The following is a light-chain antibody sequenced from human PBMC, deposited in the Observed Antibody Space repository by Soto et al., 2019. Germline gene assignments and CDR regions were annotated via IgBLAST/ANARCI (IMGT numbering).Light chain of an antibody. CDR1: SSDIGTYDH. J-gene: IGLJ1*01. CDR3: ISYTVSRSYV. CDR2: SVS. Sequence: QSVLAQPASVSGSPGQSITISCSGTSSDIGTYDHVAWFQQFPGKTPKLMIYSVSHRPSGVSYRFSGSKSGNTASLTISGLQAEDEADYYCISYTVSRSYVFGTGTKVTVL. V-gene: IGLV2-14*01.